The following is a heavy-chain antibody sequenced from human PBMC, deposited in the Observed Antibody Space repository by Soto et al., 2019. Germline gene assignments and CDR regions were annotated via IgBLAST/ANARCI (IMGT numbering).Heavy chain of an antibody. V-gene: IGHV3-21*01. D-gene: IGHD1-26*01. CDR2: ISSSSSYI. CDR3: ARSLPEFDY. J-gene: IGHJ4*02. CDR1: GFTFSTFA. Sequence: GGSLRLSCAASGFTFSTFAMSWVRQAPGKGLEWVSSISSSSSYIYYADSVKGRFTISRDNAKNSLYLQMNSLRAEDTAVYYCARSLPEFDYWGQGTLVTVSS.